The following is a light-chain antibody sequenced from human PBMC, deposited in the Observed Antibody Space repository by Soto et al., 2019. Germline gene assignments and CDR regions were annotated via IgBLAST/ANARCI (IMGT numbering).Light chain of an antibody. V-gene: IGKV3-15*01. J-gene: IGKJ1*01. CDR1: QSVGSN. CDR3: QQYNNSPPRT. Sequence: EIEMTQSPATITVSPGEGVTLSCRASQSVGSNLAWYQQKFGQAPRLLIYGASVRATGIPARFSGSGSGTEFTLTISSLQSEDFAVYYCQQYNNSPPRTFGQGTKVDIK. CDR2: GAS.